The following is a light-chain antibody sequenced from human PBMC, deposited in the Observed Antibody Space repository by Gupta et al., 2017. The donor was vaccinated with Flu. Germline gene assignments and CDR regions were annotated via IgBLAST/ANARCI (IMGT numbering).Light chain of an antibody. Sequence: SSDVGGYNYVSWYQQPPGKAPKLMIYEVSNRPSGVSNRFSGPKSGNTASLTISALQAEDEADYYCSSYTVTSTLRVFGGGTKLTVL. CDR3: SSYTVTSTLRV. J-gene: IGLJ3*02. CDR2: EVS. CDR1: SSDVGGYNY. V-gene: IGLV2-14*01.